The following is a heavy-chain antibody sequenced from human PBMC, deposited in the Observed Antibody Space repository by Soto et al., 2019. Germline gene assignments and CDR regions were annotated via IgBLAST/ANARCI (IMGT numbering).Heavy chain of an antibody. CDR3: ASLASYYYYGMDV. J-gene: IGHJ6*02. V-gene: IGHV4-34*01. CDR2: INHSGST. D-gene: IGHD3-16*02. CDR1: GGSFSGYY. Sequence: SETLSLTCAVYGGSFSGYYWSWIRQPPGKGLEWIGEINHSGSTNYDPSLKSRVTISVDTSKNQFSPKLSSVTAADTAVYYCASLASYYYYGMDVWGQGTTVTVSS.